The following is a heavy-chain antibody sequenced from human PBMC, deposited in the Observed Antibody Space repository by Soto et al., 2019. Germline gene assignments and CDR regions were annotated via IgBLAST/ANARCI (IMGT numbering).Heavy chain of an antibody. CDR2: IYYSGST. D-gene: IGHD1-26*01. CDR1: GGSLSSGDYY. Sequence: QVQLQESGPGLVKPSQTLSLTCTVSGGSLSSGDYYWSWIRQPPGKGLEWIGYIYYSGSTYYNPSLKSRVTISVDTSKNQLSLKLSSVTAADTAVYYCARDGGSLTEYFQHWGQGTLVTVS. J-gene: IGHJ1*01. V-gene: IGHV4-30-4*01. CDR3: ARDGGSLTEYFQH.